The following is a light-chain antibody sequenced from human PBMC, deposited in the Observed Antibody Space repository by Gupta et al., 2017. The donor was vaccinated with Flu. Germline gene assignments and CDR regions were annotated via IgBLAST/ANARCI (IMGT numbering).Light chain of an antibody. CDR3: QQRSNWPPFT. Sequence: EIVLPQSTATLCLSPGERATLSCRASQSVSSYLARYQQKPGQAPRLLIYDASNRATGIPARFSGSGSGTDFTLTISSLEPEDFAVYYCQQRSNWPPFTFGPGTKVDIK. CDR1: QSVSSY. CDR2: DAS. V-gene: IGKV3-11*01. J-gene: IGKJ3*01.